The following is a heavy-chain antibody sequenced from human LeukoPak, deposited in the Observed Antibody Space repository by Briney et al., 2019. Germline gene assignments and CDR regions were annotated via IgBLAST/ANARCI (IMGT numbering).Heavy chain of an antibody. Sequence: GGSLRLSCAASGFTFSSYGLHWVRQAPGKGLEWVAVIWYDGSKTYYADSVKGRFTISKDNPKNTLYLQMNSLRAEDTAVYYCARVVGVTEGWGYFDYWGQGALVTVSS. V-gene: IGHV3-33*01. J-gene: IGHJ4*02. CDR3: ARVVGVTEGWGYFDY. CDR1: GFTFSSYG. CDR2: IWYDGSKT. D-gene: IGHD2-21*02.